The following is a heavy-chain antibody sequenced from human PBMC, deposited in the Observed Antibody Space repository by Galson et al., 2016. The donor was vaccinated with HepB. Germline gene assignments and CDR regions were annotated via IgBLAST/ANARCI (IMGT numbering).Heavy chain of an antibody. J-gene: IGHJ4*02. CDR1: GFTFSSYG. D-gene: IGHD1-20*01. CDR3: AKDEIRYDWNDGYDY. CDR2: ISYDGSKK. V-gene: IGHV3-30*18. Sequence: SLRLSCAASGFTFSSYGMHWVRQAPGKGLEWVAVISYDGSKKYYADSLKGRFAISRDNSKNTLYLQMNNLRAEDTALYYCAKDEIRYDWNDGYDYWGQGTLVTVSS.